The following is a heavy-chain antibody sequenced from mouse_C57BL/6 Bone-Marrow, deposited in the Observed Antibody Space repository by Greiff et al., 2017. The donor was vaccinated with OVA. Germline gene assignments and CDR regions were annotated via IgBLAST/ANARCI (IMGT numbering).Heavy chain of an antibody. J-gene: IGHJ3*01. Sequence: EVMLVESGGDLVKPGGSLKLSCAASGFTFSSYGMSWVRQTPDKRLEWVATISSGGSYTYYPDSVKGRFTISRDNAKNTLYLQMSSLKSEDTAMYYCARHVTTTFAYWGQGTLVTVSA. D-gene: IGHD1-1*01. V-gene: IGHV5-6*01. CDR2: ISSGGSYT. CDR3: ARHVTTTFAY. CDR1: GFTFSSYG.